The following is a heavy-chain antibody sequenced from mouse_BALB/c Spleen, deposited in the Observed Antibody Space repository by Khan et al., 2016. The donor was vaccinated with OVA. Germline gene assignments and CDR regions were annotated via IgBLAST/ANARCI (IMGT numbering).Heavy chain of an antibody. D-gene: IGHD2-4*01. J-gene: IGHJ2*01. CDR1: GYSITSDYA. CDR3: ARWDYDAPNY. Sequence: EVQLQESGPGLVKPSQSLSLTCTVTGYSITSDYAWNWIRQFPGNKLEWMGFISYSGSTSYNPSLKSRISINRDTSKNQFFLQLNSVTTEDTATYYCARWDYDAPNYWGQGTTLTVSS. CDR2: ISYSGST. V-gene: IGHV3-2*02.